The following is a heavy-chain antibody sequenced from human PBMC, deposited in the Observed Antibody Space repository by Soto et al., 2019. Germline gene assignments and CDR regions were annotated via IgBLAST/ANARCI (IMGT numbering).Heavy chain of an antibody. CDR3: ARSEYYDFWSGYSPYYYGMDV. CDR2: MNPNSGNT. D-gene: IGHD3-3*01. V-gene: IGHV1-8*01. J-gene: IGHJ6*02. CDR1: GYTFTSYD. Sequence: ASVKVSCKASGYTFTSYDINWVRQATGQGLEWMGWMNPNSGNTGYAQKFQGRVTMTRNTSISTAYMELSSLRSEDTAVYYCARSEYYDFWSGYSPYYYGMDVWGQGTTVTVSS.